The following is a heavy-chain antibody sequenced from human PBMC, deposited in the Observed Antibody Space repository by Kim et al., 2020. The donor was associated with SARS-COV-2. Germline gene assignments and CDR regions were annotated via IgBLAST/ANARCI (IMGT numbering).Heavy chain of an antibody. CDR3: ARGHWNYGGFDY. CDR1: GGSVSSGSYY. D-gene: IGHD1-7*01. V-gene: IGHV4-61*01. CDR2: IYYSGST. Sequence: SETLSLTCTVSGGSVSSGSYYWSWIRQPPGKGLEWIGYIYYSGSTNYNPSLKSRVTISVDTSKNQFSLKLSSVTAADTAVYYCARGHWNYGGFDYWGQGT. J-gene: IGHJ4*02.